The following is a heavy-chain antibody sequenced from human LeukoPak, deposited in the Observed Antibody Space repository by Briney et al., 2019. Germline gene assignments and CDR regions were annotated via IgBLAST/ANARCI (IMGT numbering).Heavy chain of an antibody. V-gene: IGHV1-3*03. Sequence: ASVKVSCKASGYTFTSYAMHWVRQAPGQRLEWMGWINAGYGNTKYSQEFQGRVTMTRDTSTSTVYMELSSLRAEDTAVYYCARRQGRRGIVGPTILKGAFDIWGQGTKVTVSS. J-gene: IGHJ3*02. CDR2: INAGYGNT. CDR3: ARRQGRRGIVGPTILKGAFDI. CDR1: GYTFTSYA. D-gene: IGHD1-26*01.